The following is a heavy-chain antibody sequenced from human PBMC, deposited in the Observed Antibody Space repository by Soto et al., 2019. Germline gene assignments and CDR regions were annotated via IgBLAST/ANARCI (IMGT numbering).Heavy chain of an antibody. CDR1: GFTFSSYA. CDR3: AKEINTPRGGSYSTPPFDY. V-gene: IGHV3-30-3*01. D-gene: IGHD1-26*01. J-gene: IGHJ4*02. CDR2: ISYDGSNK. Sequence: PGGSLRLSCAASGFTFSSYAMHWVRQAPGKGLEWVAVISYDGSNKYYADSVKGRFTISRDNSKNTLYLQMNSLRAEDTAVYYCAKEINTPRGGSYSTPPFDYWGQGTLVTVSS.